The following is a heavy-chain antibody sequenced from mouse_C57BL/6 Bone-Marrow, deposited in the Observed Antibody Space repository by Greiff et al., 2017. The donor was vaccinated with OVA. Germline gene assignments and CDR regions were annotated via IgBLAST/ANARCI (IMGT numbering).Heavy chain of an antibody. Sequence: QVQLQQPGAELVRPGSSVKLSCKASGYTFTSYWMNWVKQRPIQGLEWIGNIDPSDSETHYNQKFKDKATLTVDKSSSTAYMQLSSLTSEDSAVYYCVTGGPHWYFDVWGTGATVTVSS. V-gene: IGHV1-52*01. CDR2: IDPSDSET. CDR3: VTGGPHWYFDV. J-gene: IGHJ1*03. CDR1: GYTFTSYW.